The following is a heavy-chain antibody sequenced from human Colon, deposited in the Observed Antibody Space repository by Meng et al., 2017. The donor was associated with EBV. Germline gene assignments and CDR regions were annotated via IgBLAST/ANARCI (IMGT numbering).Heavy chain of an antibody. Sequence: HLLLKEPHSGLVQPSQSLSLTCAVSGDSISSGDYSWSWIRQPPGQGLEWIGYIYHGGTTYNTSLKSRVTISVDNSKNQFSLRLTSVTAADTAVYYCARGPYCGGDCYWFDPWGQGTLVTVSS. D-gene: IGHD2-21*02. CDR1: GDSISSGDYS. CDR3: ARGPYCGGDCYWFDP. V-gene: IGHV4-30-2*01. J-gene: IGHJ5*02. CDR2: IYHGGTT.